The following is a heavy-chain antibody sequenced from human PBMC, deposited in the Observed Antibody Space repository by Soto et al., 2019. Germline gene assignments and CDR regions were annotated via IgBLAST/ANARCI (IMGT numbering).Heavy chain of an antibody. V-gene: IGHV3-53*02. CDR1: GFTVSNNF. D-gene: IGHD3-16*01. CDR3: ARDGNGQRGSPH. J-gene: IGHJ4*02. Sequence: VQLVESGGGLIQAGGSLRLSCAISGFTVSNNFMMWVRQAPGKGLEWVSLIYSGGSISYADSVKGRFTISRDGSMNMLYLQMNSLTAEDTAVYYCARDGNGQRGSPHWGQGTLVTVSS. CDR2: IYSGGSI.